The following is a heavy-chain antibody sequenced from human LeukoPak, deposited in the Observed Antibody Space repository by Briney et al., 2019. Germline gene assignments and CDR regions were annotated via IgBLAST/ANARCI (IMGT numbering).Heavy chain of an antibody. CDR2: IYYSGST. J-gene: IGHJ4*02. D-gene: IGHD2-2*01. CDR3: ARRDCSTTNCYGGSYYFDY. V-gene: IGHV4-39*01. Sequence: SETLSLTCTVSGGSISSSSYYWGWIRQPPGKGLEWIGSIYYSGSTYYNPSLKSRVTIFVDTSKNQFSLKLSSVTAADTAVYYCARRDCSTTNCYGGSYYFDYWGQGTLVTVSS. CDR1: GGSISSSSYY.